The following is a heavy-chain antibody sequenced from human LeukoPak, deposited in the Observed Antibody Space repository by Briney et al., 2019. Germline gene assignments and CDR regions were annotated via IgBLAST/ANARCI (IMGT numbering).Heavy chain of an antibody. CDR2: ISVSGGST. J-gene: IGHJ4*02. V-gene: IGHV3-23*01. CDR1: GFTFSNYA. D-gene: IGHD6-13*01. Sequence: GGSLRLSCAASGFTFSNYAMSWVRQAPGKGLEWVSAISVSGGSTYYADSVKGRFTISRDNSKNTLYLQMDSLRAEDTAVYYCAKDLQLVRWFCFDYWGQGTLVTVS. CDR3: AKDLQLVRWFCFDY.